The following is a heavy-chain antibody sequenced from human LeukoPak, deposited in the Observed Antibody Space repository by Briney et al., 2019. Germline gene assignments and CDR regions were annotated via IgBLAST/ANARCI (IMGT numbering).Heavy chain of an antibody. CDR1: GYTFTSYA. CDR3: ARVSASGYYAY. D-gene: IGHD3-22*01. J-gene: IGHJ4*02. Sequence: GASVKVSCKAPGYTFTSYAMHWVRQAPGQRLEWMGWINAGNGNTKYSQKFQGRVTITRDTSASTAYMELSSLRSEDTAVYYCARVSASGYYAYWGQGTLVTVSS. V-gene: IGHV1-3*01. CDR2: INAGNGNT.